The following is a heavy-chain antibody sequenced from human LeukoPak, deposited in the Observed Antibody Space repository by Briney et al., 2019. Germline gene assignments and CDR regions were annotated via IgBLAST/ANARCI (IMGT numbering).Heavy chain of an antibody. CDR3: ARDFSNGYFRHFDF. CDR1: GFTFEDHA. V-gene: IGHV3-9*01. Sequence: SPRLSCVTSGFTFEDHAMHWVRQGPGKGLEWVAGISWKSNNIIYADSVRGRVTISRDNAKNSLFLQMNSLRLEDTALYYCARDFSNGYFRHFDFWGRGTLVTVSS. D-gene: IGHD3-22*01. CDR2: ISWKSNNI. J-gene: IGHJ4*02.